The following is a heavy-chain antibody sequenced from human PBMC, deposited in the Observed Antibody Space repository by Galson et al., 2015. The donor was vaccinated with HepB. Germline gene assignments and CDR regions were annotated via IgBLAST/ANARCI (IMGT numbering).Heavy chain of an antibody. V-gene: IGHV1-2*02. J-gene: IGHJ4*02. CDR2: INPNSGGT. Sequence: SVKVSCKASGYTFTGYYMHWVRQAPGQGLEWMGWINPNSGGTNYAQKFQGRVTMTRDTSISTAYMELSRLRSDDTAVYYCAGEGLWDYDFWSGYYSIFDYWGQGTLVTVSS. D-gene: IGHD3-3*01. CDR1: GYTFTGYY. CDR3: AGEGLWDYDFWSGYYSIFDY.